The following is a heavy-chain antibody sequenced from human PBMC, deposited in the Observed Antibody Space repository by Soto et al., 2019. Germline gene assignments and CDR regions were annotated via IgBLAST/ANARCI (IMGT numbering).Heavy chain of an antibody. CDR2: INPNSGGT. D-gene: IGHD6-6*01. CDR3: ARGDISSPSLSVY. Sequence: GASVKVSCKASGYTFTGYYMHWVRQAPGQGLEWMGWINPNSGGTNYAQKFQGWVTMTRDTSISTAYMELSRLRSDDTAVYYCARGDISSPSLSVYWGQGTLVTVSS. J-gene: IGHJ4*02. CDR1: GYTFTGYY. V-gene: IGHV1-2*04.